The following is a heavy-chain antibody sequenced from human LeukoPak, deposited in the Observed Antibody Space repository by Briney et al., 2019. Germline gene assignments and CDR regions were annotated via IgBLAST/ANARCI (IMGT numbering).Heavy chain of an antibody. J-gene: IGHJ4*02. Sequence: PSETLSLTCAVYGGSFSGYYWSWIRQPPGKGLEWIGEINHSGSTNYNPSLKSRVTISVDTSKNQFSLKLSSVTAADTAVYYCAKDRNGVAVALDYWGQGTLVTVSS. CDR3: AKDRNGVAVALDY. V-gene: IGHV4-34*01. D-gene: IGHD6-19*01. CDR1: GGSFSGYY. CDR2: INHSGST.